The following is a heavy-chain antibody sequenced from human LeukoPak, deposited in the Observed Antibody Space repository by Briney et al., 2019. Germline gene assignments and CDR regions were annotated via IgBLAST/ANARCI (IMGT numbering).Heavy chain of an antibody. D-gene: IGHD3-10*01. CDR3: AKDYGSGSYYYYMDV. V-gene: IGHV3-33*06. CDR1: GFTFSSYG. J-gene: IGHJ6*03. Sequence: PGGSLRLSCAASGFTFSSYGMHWVRQAPGKGLEWVAVIWYDGSNKYYADSVKGRFTISRDNSKNTLYLQMNSLRAEDTAVYDCAKDYGSGSYYYYMDVWGKGTTVTVSS. CDR2: IWYDGSNK.